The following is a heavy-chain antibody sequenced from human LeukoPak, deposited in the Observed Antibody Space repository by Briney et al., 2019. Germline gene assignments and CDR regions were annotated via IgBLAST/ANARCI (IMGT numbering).Heavy chain of an antibody. D-gene: IGHD6-19*01. Sequence: PGGSLRLSCAASGFTFSSYAMHWVRQAPGKGLEWVAVISYDGGNKYYADSVKGRFTISRDNSKNTLYLQMNSLRAEDTAVYYCARDRGGPRVAVAGTLDYWGQGTLVTVSS. CDR3: ARDRGGPRVAVAGTLDY. J-gene: IGHJ4*02. V-gene: IGHV3-30-3*01. CDR2: ISYDGGNK. CDR1: GFTFSSYA.